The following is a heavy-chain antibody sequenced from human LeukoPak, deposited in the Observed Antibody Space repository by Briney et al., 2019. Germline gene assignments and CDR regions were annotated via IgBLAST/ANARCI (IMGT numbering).Heavy chain of an antibody. CDR1: WFTVSSNY. J-gene: IGHJ3*01. CDR3: ARDWYNTSAAFDL. CDR2: IYSGCST. V-gene: IGHV3-53*01. D-gene: IGHD1-1*01. Sequence: GGSLRLSCAASWFTVSSNYMSWVRQARGKGLEWASVIYSGCSTYYADSLKGRFTISRDNSKNTLYLKMNSLRAEDTAVYYCARDWYNTSAAFDLWGQGTLVTVSS.